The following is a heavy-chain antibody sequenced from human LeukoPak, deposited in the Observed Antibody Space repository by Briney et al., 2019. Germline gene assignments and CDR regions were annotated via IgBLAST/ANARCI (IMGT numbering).Heavy chain of an antibody. J-gene: IGHJ3*01. D-gene: IGHD5-12*01. CDR3: TRERDVVTVISHDAFEF. CDR2: INANSGAA. V-gene: IGHV1-2*02. Sequence: GASVKVSCKTSGYTFTDYYIHWVRQAPGQGLEWMGWINANSGAAHYAQHFQGRVTMTRDTSITTAYMDLSRLTSDDTAVYFCTRERDVVTVISHDAFEFWGQGTAVTVS. CDR1: GYTFTDYY.